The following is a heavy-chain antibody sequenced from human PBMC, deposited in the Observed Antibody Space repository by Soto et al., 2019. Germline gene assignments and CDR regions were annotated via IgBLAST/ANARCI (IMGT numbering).Heavy chain of an antibody. CDR2: IYYSGST. V-gene: IGHV4-30-4*01. J-gene: IGHJ5*02. Sequence: SETLSLTCAVSGGSISSGDYYWSWIRQPPGKGLEWIGYIYYSGSTYYNPSLKSRVTISVDTSKNQFSLKLSSVTAADTAVYYCARYSGYEGLRFDPWGQGTLVTVSS. CDR1: GGSISSGDYY. CDR3: ARYSGYEGLRFDP. D-gene: IGHD5-12*01.